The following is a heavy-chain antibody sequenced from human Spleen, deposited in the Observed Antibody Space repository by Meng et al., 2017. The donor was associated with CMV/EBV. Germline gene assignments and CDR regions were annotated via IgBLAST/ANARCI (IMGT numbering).Heavy chain of an antibody. CDR2: IKQDGSEK. J-gene: IGHJ6*02. CDR1: GFTFSSYW. V-gene: IGHV3-7*01. D-gene: IGHD5-18*01. Sequence: GGSLRLSCAASGFTFSSYWMSWVRQAPGKGLEWVANIKQDGSEKYYVDSVKGRFTISRDNAKNSLYLQINSLRAEDTAVYYCARDDPIQLWLPPDYYYYYGMDVWGQGTTVTVSS. CDR3: ARDDPIQLWLPPDYYYYYGMDV.